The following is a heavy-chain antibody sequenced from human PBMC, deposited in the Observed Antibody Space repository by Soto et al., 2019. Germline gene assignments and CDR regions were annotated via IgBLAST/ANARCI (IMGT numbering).Heavy chain of an antibody. CDR1: GYTLTELS. CDR3: AREIKKATDSSGWYYYYYGMDV. CDR2: FDPEDGET. D-gene: IGHD3-22*01. J-gene: IGHJ6*02. V-gene: IGHV1-24*01. Sequence: ASVKVSCKVSGYTLTELSMHWVRQAPGKGLEWMGGFDPEDGETIYAQKFQGRVTMTEDTSTDTAYMELSSLRSEDTAVYYCAREIKKATDSSGWYYYYYGMDVWGQGTTVTVSS.